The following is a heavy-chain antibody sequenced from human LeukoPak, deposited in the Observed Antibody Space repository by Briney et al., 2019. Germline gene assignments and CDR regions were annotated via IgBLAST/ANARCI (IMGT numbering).Heavy chain of an antibody. CDR2: IYYSGST. CDR1: GGSISSYY. CDR3: ARDGYYGSGVVDYYYYYGMDV. Sequence: SETLSLTCTVSGGSISSYYWSWIRQPPGKGLEWIGYIYYSGSTNYNPSLKSRVTISVDTSKNQFSLKLSSVTAADTAVYYCARDGYYGSGVVDYYYYYGMDVWGQGTTVTVSS. D-gene: IGHD3-10*01. J-gene: IGHJ6*02. V-gene: IGHV4-59*01.